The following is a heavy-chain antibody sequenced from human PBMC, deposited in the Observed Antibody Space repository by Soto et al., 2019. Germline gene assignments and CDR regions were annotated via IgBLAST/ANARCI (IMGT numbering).Heavy chain of an antibody. Sequence: GGCLRLSCEAAGFNFSRSWMSWVRQAPGKGLEWVANMKEDGSEKYYADSVRGRFTISRDNAKNSVHLQMNSLRVEDTAVYYCARGFYTDSWGQGALVTVSS. CDR3: ARGFYTDS. V-gene: IGHV3-7*01. J-gene: IGHJ4*02. CDR2: MKEDGSEK. CDR1: GFNFSRSW. D-gene: IGHD3-3*01.